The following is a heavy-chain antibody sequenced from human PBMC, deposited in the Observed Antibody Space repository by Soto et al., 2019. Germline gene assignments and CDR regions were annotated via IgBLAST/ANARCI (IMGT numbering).Heavy chain of an antibody. J-gene: IGHJ4*02. V-gene: IGHV1-2*02. CDR1: GYTFTGNY. D-gene: IGHD2-15*01. CDR3: ARSVVMVVVAPVSVLDY. CDR2: LNPQNGGT. Sequence: GASVKVSCKTSGYTFTGNYIHWVRQAPGQGLEWMGWLNPQNGGTNYAQKFQGRVTMTRDTSISTAYMELTRLTSEDTAVYFCARSVVMVVVAPVSVLDYWAQGTLVTVSS.